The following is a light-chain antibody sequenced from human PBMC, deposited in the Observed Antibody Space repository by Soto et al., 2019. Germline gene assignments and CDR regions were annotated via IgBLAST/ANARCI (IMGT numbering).Light chain of an antibody. Sequence: DIQMTQSPSTLSASVGDRVTITCRASQSISSWLAWYQQKPGKAPKLLIYDASSLESGVPSRSSGSGSGTEFTLTISSLQPDDFATYYCQQYNSYSPWTFGQGTKV. CDR1: QSISSW. CDR3: QQYNSYSPWT. CDR2: DAS. V-gene: IGKV1-5*01. J-gene: IGKJ1*01.